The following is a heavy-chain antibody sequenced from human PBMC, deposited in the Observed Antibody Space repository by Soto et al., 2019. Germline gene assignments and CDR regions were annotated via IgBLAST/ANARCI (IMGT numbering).Heavy chain of an antibody. CDR3: ARSYSSSIDY. J-gene: IGHJ4*02. CDR1: GFPFSTYV. Sequence: PGGSLRLSCAASGFPFSTYVMSWVRQAPGKGLDWVSSITGSGGVTHYADSVKGRFTVSRDDSKNTLFLQMNSLRAEDTAVYYCARSYSSSIDYWGQGTLVTVSS. V-gene: IGHV3-23*01. D-gene: IGHD6-13*01. CDR2: ITGSGGVT.